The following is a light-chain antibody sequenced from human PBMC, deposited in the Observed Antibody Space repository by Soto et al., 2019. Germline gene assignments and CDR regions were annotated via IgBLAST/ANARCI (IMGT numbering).Light chain of an antibody. CDR2: DAS. V-gene: IGKV1-5*01. J-gene: IGKJ4*01. CDR3: QQVYVYPST. CDR1: QSISSW. Sequence: IQLTQSPYTLSASVGDGVTLTCLASQSISSWLAWYQQKPGKAPKLLIYDASSLESGVPSRFSGSGSGTDFTLTISSLQPEDFATYYCQQVYVYPSTFGGGTKVDIK.